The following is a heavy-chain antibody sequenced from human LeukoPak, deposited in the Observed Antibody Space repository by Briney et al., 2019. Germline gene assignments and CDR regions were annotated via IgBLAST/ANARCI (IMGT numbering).Heavy chain of an antibody. D-gene: IGHD1-26*01. J-gene: IGHJ5*02. V-gene: IGHV4-39*07. CDR2: IYYSGST. CDR3: VRDLFILGVNLDWFDP. Sequence: SETLSLTCTVSGGSISSGSYYWGWIRQPPGKGLEWIGSIYYSGSTYYNPSLKSRVTISVDTSKNQFSLKLTSVTAADTAVYYCVRDLFILGVNLDWFDPWGQGTLVTVSS. CDR1: GGSISSGSYY.